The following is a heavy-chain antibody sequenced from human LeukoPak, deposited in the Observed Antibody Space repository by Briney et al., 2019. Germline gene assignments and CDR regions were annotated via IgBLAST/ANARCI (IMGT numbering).Heavy chain of an antibody. Sequence: PGGSLRLSCAASGFTFSSYWMSWVRQAPGKGLEWVANIKQDGSEKYYVDSVKGRFTISRDNAKNSLYLQMNSLRAEDTAVYYCAKGIQDYGDYLAEYFQHWGQGTLVTVSS. CDR2: IKQDGSEK. J-gene: IGHJ1*01. CDR3: AKGIQDYGDYLAEYFQH. CDR1: GFTFSSYW. V-gene: IGHV3-7*01. D-gene: IGHD4-17*01.